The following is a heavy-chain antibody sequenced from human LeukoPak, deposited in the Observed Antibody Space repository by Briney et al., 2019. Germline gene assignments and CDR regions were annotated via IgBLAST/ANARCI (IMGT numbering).Heavy chain of an antibody. D-gene: IGHD2-8*02. CDR1: RFIFSSYV. J-gene: IGHJ6*04. CDR3: ARGDCTGANCQGYSYYYAMDV. Sequence: GGSLRLFCAVSRFIFSSYVMHWVRQAPGKGLEWGAVISFDGSDKFHADSVKGRFTISRDNSKSTLYLQMDSLRDEDTAVYYCARGDCTGANCQGYSYYYAMDVWGKGTTVTVSS. CDR2: ISFDGSDK. V-gene: IGHV3-30*03.